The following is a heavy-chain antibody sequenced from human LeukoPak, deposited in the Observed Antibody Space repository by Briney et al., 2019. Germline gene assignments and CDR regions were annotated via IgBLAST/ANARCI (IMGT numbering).Heavy chain of an antibody. D-gene: IGHD3-10*01. CDR3: VRDGEGVAISVNYWFDP. CDR1: GFTFTSYD. Sequence: GASVKVSCKASGFTFTSYDINWVRQASGQGLEWMGWMNPNNGNTGYAQKFQGRVTMTRDTSISTAYMELRGLRSEDMAVYYCVRDGEGVAISVNYWFDPWGQGTLVTVSS. CDR2: MNPNNGNT. V-gene: IGHV1-8*01. J-gene: IGHJ5*02.